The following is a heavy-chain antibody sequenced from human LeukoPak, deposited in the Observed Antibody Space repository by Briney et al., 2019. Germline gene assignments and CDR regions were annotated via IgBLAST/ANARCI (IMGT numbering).Heavy chain of an antibody. CDR2: VYPDGITT. Sequence: GGSLRLSCAASGLTFSNYYMHWVRQAPGEGPVWVSPVYPDGITTNYADSVKGRFTISRDNAQNALYLQMHSRRAEDTAVYYCARGLYGDPVGFDFWGQGILVTVSS. V-gene: IGHV3-74*01. J-gene: IGHJ4*02. CDR1: GLTFSNYY. D-gene: IGHD4-23*01. CDR3: ARGLYGDPVGFDF.